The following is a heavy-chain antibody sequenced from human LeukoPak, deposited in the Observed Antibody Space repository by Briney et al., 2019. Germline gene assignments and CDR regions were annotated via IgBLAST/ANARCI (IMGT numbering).Heavy chain of an antibody. J-gene: IGHJ4*02. CDR1: GFSFSTYS. V-gene: IGHV3-48*02. CDR3: ARGDAAADLPSIDF. Sequence: GGSLRLSCATSGFSFSTYSMNWVRQAPGRGLEWVSYISSGGSTIYYADSVRGRFTISRDTAKNSLYLQMDSLRDEDTAVYYCARGDAAADLPSIDFWGQGTLVTVSS. D-gene: IGHD6-25*01. CDR2: ISSGGSTI.